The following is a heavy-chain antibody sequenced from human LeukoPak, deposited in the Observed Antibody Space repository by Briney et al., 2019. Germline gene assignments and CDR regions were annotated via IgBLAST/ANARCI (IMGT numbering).Heavy chain of an antibody. D-gene: IGHD4-17*01. CDR2: ISSSGSTI. V-gene: IGHV3-11*04. CDR3: ANIYGDYEWNY. Sequence: GGSLRLSCAASGFTFSDYYMSWIRQAPGKGLEWVSYISSSGSTIYYADSVKGRFTISRDNAKNSLYLQMNSLRAEDTAVYYRANIYGDYEWNYWGQGTLFTVSS. CDR1: GFTFSDYY. J-gene: IGHJ4*02.